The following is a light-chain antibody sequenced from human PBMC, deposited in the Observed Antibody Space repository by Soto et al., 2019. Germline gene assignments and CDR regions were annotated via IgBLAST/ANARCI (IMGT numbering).Light chain of an antibody. V-gene: IGKV1-27*01. CDR2: AAS. J-gene: IGKJ1*01. CDR3: QECNTAPTWT. CDR1: QGISNY. Sequence: DIQMTQSQSSLSASVGDRVTITCRARQGISNYLVWYQQKPGKVPNLLIYAASTLQSRVPSRFSGSGSGTDFTLTISSRLPADVATYYCQECNTAPTWTFGQGTKVEV.